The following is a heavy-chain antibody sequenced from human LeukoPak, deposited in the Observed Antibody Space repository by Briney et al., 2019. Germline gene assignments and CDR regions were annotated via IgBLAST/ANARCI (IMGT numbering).Heavy chain of an antibody. CDR1: GYTFTSYY. D-gene: IGHD2-21*02. Sequence: VASVKVSCKASGYTFTSYYMHWVRQAPGQGLEWMGIINPSDGSTSYAQKFQGRVTMTRDTSTSTVYMELSSLRSEDTAVYYCARGGSCNSASGGDCSHLLIAWGQGTLVTVSS. CDR2: INPSDGST. CDR3: ARGGSCNSASGGDCSHLLIA. J-gene: IGHJ5*02. V-gene: IGHV1-46*01.